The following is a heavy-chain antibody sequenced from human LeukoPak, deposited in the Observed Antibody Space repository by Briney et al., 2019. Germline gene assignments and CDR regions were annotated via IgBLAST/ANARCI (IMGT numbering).Heavy chain of an antibody. V-gene: IGHV3-23*01. Sequence: GGSLRLSCAASGFTFSSYAMSWVRQAPGTGLEWVSTISGSGDYTYYADSVKGRFTISRDNSKNTLYLQMTSLRADDTAIYYCAKALGRIVVVTAIIDAFDIWGQGTMVTVSS. J-gene: IGHJ3*02. D-gene: IGHD2-21*02. CDR2: ISGSGDYT. CDR1: GFTFSSYA. CDR3: AKALGRIVVVTAIIDAFDI.